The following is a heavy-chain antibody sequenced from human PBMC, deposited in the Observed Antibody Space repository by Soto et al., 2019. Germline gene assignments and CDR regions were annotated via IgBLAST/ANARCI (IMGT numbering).Heavy chain of an antibody. J-gene: IGHJ6*02. CDR2: IIPILGKA. V-gene: IGHV1-69*06. Sequence: QVQLVQSGAEVKKPGSSVKVSCKASGNTFSNYAISWVRQAPGQGLEWMGGIIPILGKAHYAQKFQGRVTISADTSTTTVYMEVSSLRSDDTAVYFCARTHSSSFEMDFYYYDLDVWGQGATVTVSS. CDR3: ARTHSSSFEMDFYYYDLDV. CDR1: GNTFSNYA. D-gene: IGHD6-6*01.